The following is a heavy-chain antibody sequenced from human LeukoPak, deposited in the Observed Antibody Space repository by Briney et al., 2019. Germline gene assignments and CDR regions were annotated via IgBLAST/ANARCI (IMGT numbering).Heavy chain of an antibody. Sequence: SETLSLTCTVSGGSISSYYWSWIRQPPGKGLEWIGYIYYSGSTSYNPSLKSRVTISVDTSKNQFSLKLSSVTAADTAVYYCARVMTTVTTNYYYYYMDVWGKGTTVTVSS. V-gene: IGHV4-59*12. CDR2: IYYSGST. J-gene: IGHJ6*03. CDR1: GGSISSYY. D-gene: IGHD4-11*01. CDR3: ARVMTTVTTNYYYYYMDV.